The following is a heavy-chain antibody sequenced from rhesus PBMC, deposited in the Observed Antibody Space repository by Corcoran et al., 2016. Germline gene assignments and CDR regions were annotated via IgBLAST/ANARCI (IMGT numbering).Heavy chain of an antibody. Sequence: QVQLQESGPGLVKPSETLSLTCAVSGYSISGYYWSWIRQAPGKGLEWIGYITYSGSTSYNPSLKSLVTISRDTSKNQFSMKLSSVHAADTAVYYCARDLYSSGWNNFDYWGQGVLVTVSS. CDR3: ARDLYSSGWNNFDY. V-gene: IGHV4-122*02. D-gene: IGHD6-31*01. CDR1: GYSISGYY. J-gene: IGHJ4*01. CDR2: ITYSGST.